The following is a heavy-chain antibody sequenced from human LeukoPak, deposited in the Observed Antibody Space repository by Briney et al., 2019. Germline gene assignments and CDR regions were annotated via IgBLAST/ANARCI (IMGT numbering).Heavy chain of an antibody. D-gene: IGHD4-17*01. V-gene: IGHV4-59*01. J-gene: IGHJ5*02. CDR2: IYYSGST. CDR1: GGSISSYY. Sequence: SETLSLTCTDSGGSISSYYWSWIRQPPGKGLEWIGYIYYSGSTNYNPSLKSRVTISVDTSKNQFPLKLSSVTAADTAVYYCARGDYANWFDPWGQGTLVTVSS. CDR3: ARGDYANWFDP.